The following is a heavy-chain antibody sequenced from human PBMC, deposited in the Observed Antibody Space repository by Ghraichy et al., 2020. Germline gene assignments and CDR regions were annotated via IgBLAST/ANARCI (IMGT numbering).Heavy chain of an antibody. D-gene: IGHD5-18*01. V-gene: IGHV3-7*04. CDR1: GFTFNTYY. CDR3: GRGGYIYGSNPVDY. CDR2: IKQDGSER. J-gene: IGHJ4*02. Sequence: ETLSLTCAASGFTFNTYYMTWVRQAPGKGLEWVANIKQDGSERYYADSVKGRFTISRDNAKDSVYLQMSSLRAEDTAVYFCGRGGYIYGSNPVDYWGQGTQVTVSS.